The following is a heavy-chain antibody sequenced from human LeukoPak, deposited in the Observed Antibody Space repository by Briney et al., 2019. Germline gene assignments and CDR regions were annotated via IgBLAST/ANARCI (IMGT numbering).Heavy chain of an antibody. CDR3: AKDRTYYSDFSAYYFSPPLQHY. V-gene: IGHV3-23*01. J-gene: IGHJ4*02. D-gene: IGHD3-22*01. Sequence: GGSLRLSCAASGFTFSSYAMHWVRQAPGKGLEWVSGIFGSADSTYYADSVKGRVTISRDNSRSTVYLQMNSLRAEDTAVYYCAKDRTYYSDFSAYYFSPPLQHYWGQGTLVTVSS. CDR2: IFGSADST. CDR1: GFTFSSYA.